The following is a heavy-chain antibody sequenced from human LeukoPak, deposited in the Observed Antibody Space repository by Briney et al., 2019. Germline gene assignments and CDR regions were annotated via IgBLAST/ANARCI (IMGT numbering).Heavy chain of an antibody. J-gene: IGHJ5*02. D-gene: IGHD5-12*01. CDR3: AKGLAYTGYDYWFDA. Sequence: GSLRLSCAVSGFTFSDYAMSWVRQAPGKGLEWVSGISGSGAYSYYADSVKGRFTISRDSSKNTLYMQMNSLRAADTAVYYCAKGLAYTGYDYWFDAWGQGTLVTVSS. CDR2: ISGSGAYS. V-gene: IGHV3-23*01. CDR1: GFTFSDYA.